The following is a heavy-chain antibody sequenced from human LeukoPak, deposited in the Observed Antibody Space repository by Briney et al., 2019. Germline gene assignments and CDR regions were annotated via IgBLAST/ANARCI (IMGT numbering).Heavy chain of an antibody. Sequence: SETLSLTCTVSGDSISSYYWSWIRQPPGKGLEWIGYIYYSGITNYNPSLKSRVTISVDTSKNQFSLKLRSVTAADTAVYYCARHQLFGGFDYWGQGTLVTVSS. CDR1: GDSISSYY. V-gene: IGHV4-59*08. J-gene: IGHJ4*02. CDR2: IYYSGIT. CDR3: ARHQLFGGFDY. D-gene: IGHD2-15*01.